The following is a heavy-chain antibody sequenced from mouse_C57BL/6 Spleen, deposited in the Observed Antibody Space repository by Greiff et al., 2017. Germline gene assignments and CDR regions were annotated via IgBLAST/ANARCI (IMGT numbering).Heavy chain of an antibody. D-gene: IGHD2-4*01. CDR2: ISDGGSYT. CDR3: ARENGLRQLHYFDY. CDR1: GFTFSSYA. J-gene: IGHJ2*01. V-gene: IGHV5-4*01. Sequence: EVQGVESGGGLVKPGGSLKLSCAASGFTFSSYAMSWVRQTPEKRLEWVATISDGGSYTYYPDNVKGRFTISRDNAKNNLYLQMSHLKSEDTAMYYCARENGLRQLHYFDYWGQGTTLTVSS.